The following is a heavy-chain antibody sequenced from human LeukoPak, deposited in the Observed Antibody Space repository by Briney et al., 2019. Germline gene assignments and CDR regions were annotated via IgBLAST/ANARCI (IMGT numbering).Heavy chain of an antibody. V-gene: IGHV3-30-3*01. CDR3: AKERTPGSMAARGFYYYYGMDV. CDR1: GFTFSSYA. D-gene: IGHD2-15*01. Sequence: PGGSLRLSCAASGFTFSSYAMHWVRQAPGKGLGWVAVISYDGSNKYYADSVKGRFTISRDNSRNTLYLQMNSLRAEDTAVYYCAKERTPGSMAARGFYYYYGMDVWGQGTTVTVSS. CDR2: ISYDGSNK. J-gene: IGHJ6*02.